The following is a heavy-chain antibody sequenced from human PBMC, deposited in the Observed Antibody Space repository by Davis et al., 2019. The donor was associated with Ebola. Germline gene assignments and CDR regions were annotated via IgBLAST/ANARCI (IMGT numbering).Heavy chain of an antibody. D-gene: IGHD1-26*01. CDR3: ARYSGTYRDY. J-gene: IGHJ4*02. V-gene: IGHV3-21*06. CDR2: ISSSSFM. CDR1: GFTFSNSN. Sequence: GESLKISCAASGFTFSNSNMNWVRQAPGKGLEWVSSISSSSFMFYADSVKGRFAISRDNAKNSLYLQMNSLRAEDTAVYYCARYSGTYRDYWGQGTLVTVSS.